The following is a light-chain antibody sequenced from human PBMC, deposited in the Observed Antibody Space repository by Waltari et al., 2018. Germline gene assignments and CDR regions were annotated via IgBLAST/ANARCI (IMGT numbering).Light chain of an antibody. Sequence: QSVLTQPPSVSGAPGQRVTISCTGSLPTIAAGYDVHWYQQLPGTAPKLLINGNSNRPSGVPDRFSGSKSGTSASLAITGLQAEDEADYYCQSYDSSLSGYVFGTGTKVTVL. CDR3: QSYDSSLSGYV. J-gene: IGLJ1*01. CDR2: GNS. V-gene: IGLV1-40*01. CDR1: LPTIAAGYD.